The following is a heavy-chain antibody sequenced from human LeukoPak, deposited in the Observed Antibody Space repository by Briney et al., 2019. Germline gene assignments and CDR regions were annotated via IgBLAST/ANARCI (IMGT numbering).Heavy chain of an antibody. V-gene: IGHV4-59*12. Sequence: SETLSLTCTVSGGSISSYYWSWIRQPPGKGLEWIGYIYYSGSTNYNPSLKSRVTISVDTSKNQFSLKLSSVTAADTAVYYCAREADWNPRYYYYYMDVWGKGTTVTVSS. CDR1: GGSISSYY. CDR2: IYYSGST. J-gene: IGHJ6*03. D-gene: IGHD1-1*01. CDR3: AREADWNPRYYYYYMDV.